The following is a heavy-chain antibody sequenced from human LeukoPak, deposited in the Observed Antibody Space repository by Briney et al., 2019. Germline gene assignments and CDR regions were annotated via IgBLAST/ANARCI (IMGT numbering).Heavy chain of an antibody. CDR3: ARGRSTSCYSVCWFDP. CDR1: GYIFTSYG. CDR2: ISAYNGNR. J-gene: IGHJ5*02. Sequence: ASVKVSCKPSGYIFTSYGISWVRQAPGQGLEWMGWISAYNGNRNYAQKLQGRVTMTTDTTKSTAYMELRSLRSDDTAVYYCARGRSTSCYSVCWFDPWGQGTLVTVSS. V-gene: IGHV1-18*01. D-gene: IGHD2-2*02.